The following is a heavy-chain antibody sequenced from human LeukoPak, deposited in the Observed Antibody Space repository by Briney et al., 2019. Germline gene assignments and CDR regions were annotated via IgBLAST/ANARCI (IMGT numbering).Heavy chain of an antibody. V-gene: IGHV3-74*01. J-gene: IGHJ4*02. CDR3: ARGLWTTAIDY. D-gene: IGHD4-17*01. CDR2: INSDGSST. CDR1: GFTFDDYG. Sequence: PGGSLRLSCAASGFTFDDYGMSWVRQAPGKGLEWVSRINSDGSSTSYADSVKGRFTISRDNAKNTLYLQMNSLRAEDTAVYYCARGLWTTAIDYWGQGTLVTVSS.